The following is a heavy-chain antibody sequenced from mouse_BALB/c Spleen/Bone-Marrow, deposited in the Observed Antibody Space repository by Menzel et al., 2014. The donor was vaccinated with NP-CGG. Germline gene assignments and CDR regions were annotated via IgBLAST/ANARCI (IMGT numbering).Heavy chain of an antibody. D-gene: IGHD1-2*01. J-gene: IGHJ2*01. V-gene: IGHV7-3*02. CDR1: GFTFTDYY. CDR3: ARDIGRLLFDY. Sequence: EVHLVESGGGLVQPGGSLRLSCATSGFTFTDYYMSWVRQPPGKALEWLGFIRNKANGYTTEYSASVKGRFTISRDNSQSILYLQVNTLRAEDSATYYCARDIGRLLFDYWGQGTTLTVSS. CDR2: IRNKANGYTT.